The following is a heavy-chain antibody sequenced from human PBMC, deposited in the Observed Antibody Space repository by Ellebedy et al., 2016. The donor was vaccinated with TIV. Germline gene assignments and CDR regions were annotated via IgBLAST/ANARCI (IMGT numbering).Heavy chain of an antibody. CDR2: ISYDGGQT. D-gene: IGHD4-23*01. CDR1: GFTFSSYG. V-gene: IGHV3-30*03. Sequence: PGGSLRLSCAASGFTFSSYGFHWVRQAPGKGLEWVAVISYDGGQTYYVDSVKGRLTLSRDNSKNTVYLQMDGLRGEDTAVYYCATGGSGFTYYGLDVWGQGTTVTVSS. CDR3: ATGGSGFTYYGLDV. J-gene: IGHJ6*02.